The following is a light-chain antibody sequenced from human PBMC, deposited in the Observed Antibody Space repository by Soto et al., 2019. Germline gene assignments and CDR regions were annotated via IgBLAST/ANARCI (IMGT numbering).Light chain of an antibody. CDR1: QDISNY. V-gene: IGKV1-33*01. J-gene: IGKJ3*01. CDR3: QQYDNLQFT. Sequence: DIQMTQSPSSLSASVGDRVTITCQASQDISNYLNWYQQKPGKAPKLLIYDASNLETGVPSRFSGSGSGTDFTFTISSLQPEDIATYYCQQYDNLQFTFGPGTQVDIK. CDR2: DAS.